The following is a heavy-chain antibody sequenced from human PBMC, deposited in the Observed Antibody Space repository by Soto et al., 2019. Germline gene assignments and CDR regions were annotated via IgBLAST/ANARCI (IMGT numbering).Heavy chain of an antibody. Sequence: PSETLSLTCPLLCFSISSYYWSWMHTPQWKGLEWIGYIYYSWSTTYNPSLKSRVTISVDTSKNQFSLKLSSVTAADTAVYYCARRYSSAFDIWGQGTMVTVSS. CDR1: CFSISSYY. V-gene: IGHV4-59*08. D-gene: IGHD6-13*01. J-gene: IGHJ3*02. CDR3: ARRYSSAFDI. CDR2: IYYSWST.